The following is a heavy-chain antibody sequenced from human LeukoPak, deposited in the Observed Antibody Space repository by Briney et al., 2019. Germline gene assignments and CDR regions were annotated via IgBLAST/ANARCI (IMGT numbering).Heavy chain of an antibody. J-gene: IGHJ3*02. CDR3: AKDPRWLIKSDAFDI. V-gene: IGHV3-21*04. Sequence: GGSLRLSCAASGFTFSSYSVNWVRQAPGKGLEWVSSISSSSSYIYYADSVKGRFTISRDNSKNTLYLQMNSLRAEDTAVYYCAKDPRWLIKSDAFDIWGQGTMVTVSS. CDR1: GFTFSSYS. D-gene: IGHD6-19*01. CDR2: ISSSSSYI.